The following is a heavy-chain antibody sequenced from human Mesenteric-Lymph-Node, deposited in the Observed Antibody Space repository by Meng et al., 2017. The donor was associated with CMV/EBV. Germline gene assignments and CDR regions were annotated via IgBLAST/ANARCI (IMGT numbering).Heavy chain of an antibody. CDR1: PGSMSAYY. V-gene: IGHV4-59*01. D-gene: IGHD5-12*01. CDR3: ARVSLLQGWIDP. Sequence: SETLSLTCSVSPGSMSAYYWAWFRQPPGKGLEWLAFVYEDGNVNYSPSLKSRLTMTLDTSQNQLSLGLKSVAAADTAVYYCARVSLLQGWIDPWGQGTLVTVSS. CDR2: VYEDGNV. J-gene: IGHJ5*02.